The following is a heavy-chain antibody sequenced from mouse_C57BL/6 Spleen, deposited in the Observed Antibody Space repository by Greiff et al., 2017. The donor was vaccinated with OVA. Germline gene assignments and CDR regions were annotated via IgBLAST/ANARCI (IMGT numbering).Heavy chain of an antibody. D-gene: IGHD2-5*01. CDR2: INPSTGGT. V-gene: IGHV1-42*01. CDR3: ASLFYYSNYGGAMDY. Sequence: VQLKESGPELVKPGASVKISCKASGYSFTGYYMNWVKQSPEKSLEWIGEINPSTGGTTYNQKFKAKATLTVDKSSSTAYMQLKSLTSEDSAVYYCASLFYYSNYGGAMDYWGQGTSVTVSS. J-gene: IGHJ4*01. CDR1: GYSFTGYY.